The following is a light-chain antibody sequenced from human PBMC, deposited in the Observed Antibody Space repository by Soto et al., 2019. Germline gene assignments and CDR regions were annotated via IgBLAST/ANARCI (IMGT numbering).Light chain of an antibody. J-gene: IGKJ5*01. CDR2: GAS. CDR1: QGIGDT. Sequence: EVVLTQSPATLSVSPGEGVTLSCRASQGIGDTLAWYQHKPGQAPRLLIYGASSRATGIPGRFSGSGSGTDFTLTISRLEPEDFAVYYCQQYVSLPITFGQWTRLEIK. V-gene: IGKV3-20*01. CDR3: QQYVSLPIT.